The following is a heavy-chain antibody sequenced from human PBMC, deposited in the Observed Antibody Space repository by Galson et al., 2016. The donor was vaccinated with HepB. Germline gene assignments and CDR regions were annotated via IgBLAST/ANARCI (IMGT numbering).Heavy chain of an antibody. V-gene: IGHV3-30-3*01. CDR1: GFTFTSYA. CDR3: ARGSFWSGQLIRNYYGMDV. J-gene: IGHJ6*04. D-gene: IGHD3-3*01. CDR2: ISYDGSNT. Sequence: SLRLSCAASGFTFTSYAMHWVRQAPGKGLEWVAVISYDGSNTYYADSVKGRFTISRDNSKNTLYLQMNSLRAEDTAVYYCARGSFWSGQLIRNYYGMDVWGKGTTVTVSS.